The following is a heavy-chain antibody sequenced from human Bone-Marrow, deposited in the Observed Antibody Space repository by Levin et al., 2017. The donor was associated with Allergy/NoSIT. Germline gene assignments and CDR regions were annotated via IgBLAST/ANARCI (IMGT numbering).Heavy chain of an antibody. V-gene: IGHV6-1*01. CDR3: ARDRRNWNAPNFNWFDP. D-gene: IGHD1-1*01. Sequence: SQTLSLTCAISGDSVSSNSAAWNWIRQSPSRGLEWLGRTNYRSKWYNDYAVSVKSRITINPDTSKNQFSLQLNSVTPEDTAVYYCARDRRNWNAPNFNWFDPWGQGTLVTVSS. J-gene: IGHJ5*02. CDR1: GDSVSSNSAA. CDR2: TNYRSKWYN.